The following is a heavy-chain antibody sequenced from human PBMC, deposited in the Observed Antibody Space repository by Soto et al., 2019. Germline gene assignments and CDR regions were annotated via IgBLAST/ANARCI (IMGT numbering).Heavy chain of an antibody. Sequence: SETLSLTCAVSSVSISSGNWWTWVRQSPQRGLEYIGEIFRDGTANYYPSFERRVAISVDTSKNQFSLKLTSVTAADTAIYFCARLVYDTRLNYMYFDFWGQGTLVTVSS. CDR3: ARLVYDTRLNYMYFDF. J-gene: IGHJ4*02. CDR2: IFRDGTA. D-gene: IGHD6-6*01. CDR1: SVSISSGNW. V-gene: IGHV4-4*02.